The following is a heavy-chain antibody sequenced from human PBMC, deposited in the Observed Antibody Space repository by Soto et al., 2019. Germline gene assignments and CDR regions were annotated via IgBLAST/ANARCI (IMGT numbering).Heavy chain of an antibody. CDR3: ARVDGDDYYYSYGMDV. Sequence: QVQLVQSGAEVKKPGASVKVSCKASGYTFTSYGISWVRQAPGQGLEWMGWISAYNGNTNYAQKLQGRVTMTTDTSTSAAYMELRSLSSDDTAVYYCARVDGDDYYYSYGMDVWGQGTTVTVSS. CDR2: ISAYNGNT. V-gene: IGHV1-18*01. D-gene: IGHD4-17*01. CDR1: GYTFTSYG. J-gene: IGHJ6*02.